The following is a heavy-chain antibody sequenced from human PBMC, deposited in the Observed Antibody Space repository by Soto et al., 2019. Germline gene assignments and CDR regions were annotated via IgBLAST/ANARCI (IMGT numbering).Heavy chain of an antibody. J-gene: IGHJ4*02. V-gene: IGHV4-39*01. D-gene: IGHD3-9*01. Sequence: PSETLSLTCTVSGGSISSGGYYWSWIRQHPGKGLEWIGYIYYSGSTYYNPSLKSRVTISVDTSKNQFSLKLSSVTAADTAVYYCARRNWFSLDYWGQGTLVTVSS. CDR1: GGSISSGGYY. CDR2: IYYSGST. CDR3: ARRNWFSLDY.